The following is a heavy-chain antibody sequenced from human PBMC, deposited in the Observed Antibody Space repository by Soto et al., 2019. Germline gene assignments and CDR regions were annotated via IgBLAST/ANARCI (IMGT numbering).Heavy chain of an antibody. CDR2: ISYDGSNK. J-gene: IGHJ4*02. D-gene: IGHD4-4*01. CDR3: AKAATVLHGPFDY. V-gene: IGHV3-30*18. Sequence: QVQLVESGGGVVQPGRSLRLSCAASGFTFSSYGMHWVRQAPGKGLEWVAVISYDGSNKYYADSVKGRFTISRDNSKNTLYLQMHSLRAEDTAVYYCAKAATVLHGPFDYWGQGTLVTVSS. CDR1: GFTFSSYG.